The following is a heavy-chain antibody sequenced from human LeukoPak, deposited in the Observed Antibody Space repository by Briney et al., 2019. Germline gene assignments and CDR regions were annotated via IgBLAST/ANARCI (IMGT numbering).Heavy chain of an antibody. CDR1: GGSISSGGYY. Sequence: SETLSLTCTVSGGSISSGGYYWSWIRQHPGKGLEWIGYIYYSGSTYYNPSLKSRVTISVDTSKNQFSLKLSSVTAADTAVYYCARDQGWKSPIVQDAFDIWGQGTMVTVSS. CDR2: IYYSGST. V-gene: IGHV4-31*03. D-gene: IGHD1-1*01. CDR3: ARDQGWKSPIVQDAFDI. J-gene: IGHJ3*02.